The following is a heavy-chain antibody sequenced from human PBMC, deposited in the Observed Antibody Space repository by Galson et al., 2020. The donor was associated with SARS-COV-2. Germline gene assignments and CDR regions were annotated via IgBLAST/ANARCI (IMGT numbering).Heavy chain of an antibody. J-gene: IGHJ4*01. Sequence: GGSLRLSCAASGFTFRSYWMSWVRQAPGKGLEWVANIKEDGSEKYYVDSVKGRLTISRDNAKNSLFLQLNSLRAEDTAVYYCVRGSGTFSLDLWGHVTLVTVSS. CDR3: VRGSGTFSLDL. CDR1: GFTFRSYW. CDR2: IKEDGSEK. D-gene: IGHD3-10*01. V-gene: IGHV3-7*01.